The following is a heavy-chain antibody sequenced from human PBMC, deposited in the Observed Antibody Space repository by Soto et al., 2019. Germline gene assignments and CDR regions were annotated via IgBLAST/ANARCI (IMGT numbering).Heavy chain of an antibody. J-gene: IGHJ4*02. CDR3: ARAPTLPAAGGSWFDY. CDR1: GFTFSSYA. V-gene: IGHV3-30-3*01. Sequence: QVQLVESGGGVVQPGRSLRLSCAASGFTFSSYAMHWVRQAPGKGLEWVAVISYDGSNKYYAESVKGRFTISRDNSKNTLYLQMNSLRAEDTAVYYCARAPTLPAAGGSWFDYWGQGTLVTVSS. CDR2: ISYDGSNK. D-gene: IGHD6-13*01.